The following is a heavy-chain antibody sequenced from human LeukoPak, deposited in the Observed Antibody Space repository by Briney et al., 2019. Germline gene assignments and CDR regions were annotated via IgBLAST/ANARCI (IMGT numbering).Heavy chain of an antibody. D-gene: IGHD3-22*01. CDR3: ARDRGRIRADSIYYYYYYMDV. V-gene: IGHV4-61*02. CDR2: IYTSGST. Sequence: PSQTLSLTCTVSGGSISSGSYYWSWIRQPAGKGLEWIGRIYTSGSTNYNPSLKSRVTMSVDTSKNQFSLKLSSVTAADTAVYYCARDRGRIRADSIYYYYYYMDVWGKGTTVTVSS. J-gene: IGHJ6*03. CDR1: GGSISSGSYY.